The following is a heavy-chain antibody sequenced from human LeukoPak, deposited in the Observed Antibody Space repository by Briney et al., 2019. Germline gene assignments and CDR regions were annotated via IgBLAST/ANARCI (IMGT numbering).Heavy chain of an antibody. Sequence: GGSLRLSCAASGFTFSSYAMNWVRQAPGKGLEWVAVISYDGSNKYYADSVKGRFTISRDNSKNTLYLQMNSLRAEDTAVYYCARSAVPAAIVLSGWFDPWGQGTLVTVSS. D-gene: IGHD2-2*02. V-gene: IGHV3-30-3*01. CDR2: ISYDGSNK. J-gene: IGHJ5*02. CDR3: ARSAVPAAIVLSGWFDP. CDR1: GFTFSSYA.